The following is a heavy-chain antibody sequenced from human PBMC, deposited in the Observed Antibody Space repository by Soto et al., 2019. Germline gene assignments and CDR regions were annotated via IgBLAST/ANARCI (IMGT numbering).Heavy chain of an antibody. J-gene: IGHJ5*02. D-gene: IGHD3-22*01. CDR3: ARGGDTSGYYQPPDP. CDR2: IIPMFGTA. Sequence: QVQLVQSGAEVKKPGSSVKVSCKASGGTFSTYAFNWVRQAPGQGLEWMGGIIPMFGTANYAQKFQGRVTITADESTSTAYMELSSLTSEDTAVYYCARGGDTSGYYQPPDPWGQGTLVTVSS. V-gene: IGHV1-69*01. CDR1: GGTFSTYA.